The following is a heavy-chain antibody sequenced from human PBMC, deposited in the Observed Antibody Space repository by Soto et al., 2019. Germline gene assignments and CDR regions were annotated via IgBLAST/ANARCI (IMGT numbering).Heavy chain of an antibody. CDR2: IYYSGST. Sequence: ASETLSLTCTVSGGSISSSSYYWGWIRQPPGKGLEWIGSIYYSGSTYYNPSLKSRVTISVDTSKNQFSLKLSSVTAADTAVYYCLRITMVGATRGGFDFWAQGSLVTGSS. D-gene: IGHD3-10*01. V-gene: IGHV4-39*01. CDR3: LRITMVGATRGGFDF. CDR1: GGSISSSSYY. J-gene: IGHJ5*01.